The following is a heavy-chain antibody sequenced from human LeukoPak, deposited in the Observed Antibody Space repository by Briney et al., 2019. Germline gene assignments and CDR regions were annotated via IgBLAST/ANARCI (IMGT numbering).Heavy chain of an antibody. CDR2: IKQDGSEK. CDR1: GFTFSSYW. Sequence: QPGGSLRLSCAASGFTFSSYWMSWVRQAPGKGLEWVANIKQDGSEKYYVDSVKGRFTISRDNAKNSLYLQMNSLRAEDTAVYYCARDRGYSSGWYKGSCDYWGQGTLVTVSS. CDR3: ARDRGYSSGWYKGSCDY. J-gene: IGHJ4*02. D-gene: IGHD6-19*01. V-gene: IGHV3-7*01.